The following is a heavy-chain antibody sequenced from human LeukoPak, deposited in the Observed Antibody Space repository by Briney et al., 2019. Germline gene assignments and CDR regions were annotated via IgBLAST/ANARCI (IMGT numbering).Heavy chain of an antibody. J-gene: IGHJ4*02. CDR3: ARPHPGD. CDR1: GFTFSSYA. V-gene: IGHV3-30*01. D-gene: IGHD1-26*01. Sequence: PGGSLRLSCAASGFTFSSYAMHWVRQAPGKGLEWVAVISYDGSNKYYADSVKGRFTISRDNSKNTLYLQMNSLRAEDTAVYYCARPHPGDWGQGTLVTVSS. CDR2: ISYDGSNK.